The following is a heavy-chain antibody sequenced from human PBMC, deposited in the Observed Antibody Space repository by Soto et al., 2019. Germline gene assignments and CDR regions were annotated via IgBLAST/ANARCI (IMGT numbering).Heavy chain of an antibody. Sequence: LRLSCAASGFTFRSFTMNWVRQAPGKGLEWVSTISSNSAYIYYTDALRGRFTISRDNAKNSLHLQMNSLRAEDTAVYYCTRDASRDSSARGWFDPWGPGTLVTVYS. CDR1: GFTFRSFT. CDR3: TRDASRDSSARGWFDP. J-gene: IGHJ5*02. V-gene: IGHV3-21*01. D-gene: IGHD6-13*01. CDR2: ISSNSAYI.